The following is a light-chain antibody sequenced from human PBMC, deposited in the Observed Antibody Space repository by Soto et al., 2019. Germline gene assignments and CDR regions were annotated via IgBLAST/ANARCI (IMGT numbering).Light chain of an antibody. CDR1: SSDVGGYNY. Sequence: QSVLTQPASVSGSPGQSMTISCPGTSSDVGGYNYVSWYQQHPGKAPNLMIYEASNRPSGVYNRFSGSKTGNTASLTISCLQAEDEADYYCSSYTSSSTYVFGTGTKVTV. CDR3: SSYTSSSTYV. CDR2: EAS. V-gene: IGLV2-14*01. J-gene: IGLJ1*01.